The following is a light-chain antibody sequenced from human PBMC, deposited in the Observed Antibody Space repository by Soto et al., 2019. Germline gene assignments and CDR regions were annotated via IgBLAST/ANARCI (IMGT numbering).Light chain of an antibody. CDR3: QQYNKWLTWT. Sequence: EIVMTQSPATLSVSPGERATLSCRASQNINSNLAWYQQKPGQGPRLLIYGAFTRATGVPDRFTGSGSGTEFTLTISSLQSEHFAGYYCQQYNKWLTWTFGQGTKVQIK. CDR2: GAF. V-gene: IGKV3-15*01. CDR1: QNINSN. J-gene: IGKJ1*01.